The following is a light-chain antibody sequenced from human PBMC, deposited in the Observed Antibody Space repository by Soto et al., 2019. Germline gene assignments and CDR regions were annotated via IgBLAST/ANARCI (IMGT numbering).Light chain of an antibody. CDR2: KAS. V-gene: IGKV1-5*03. CDR1: RSIINW. CDR3: QQDSGHWM. J-gene: IGKJ1*01. Sequence: DIQLTQSPSTLSASVGDRVTITCRASRSIINWLAWYQQKSGKGPKLLIYKASNLQTGVPSRFSGSGYGTEFTLTIISLQRDDVATYYCQQDSGHWMFGQRTKVEIK.